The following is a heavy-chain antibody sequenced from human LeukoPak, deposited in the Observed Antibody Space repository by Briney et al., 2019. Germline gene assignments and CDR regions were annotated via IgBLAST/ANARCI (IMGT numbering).Heavy chain of an antibody. CDR2: ISGSGGST. CDR3: AKGTANLDY. D-gene: IGHD5-18*01. Sequence: PSETLSLTCAVYGGSFSGYYWSWVRQAPGKGLEWVSAISGSGGSTYYADSVKGRFTISRDNSKNTLYLQMNSLRAEDTAVYYCAKGTANLDYWGQGTLVTVSS. CDR1: GGSFSGYY. J-gene: IGHJ4*02. V-gene: IGHV3-23*01.